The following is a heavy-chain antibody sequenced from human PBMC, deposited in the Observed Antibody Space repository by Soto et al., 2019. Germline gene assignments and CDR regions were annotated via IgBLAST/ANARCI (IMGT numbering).Heavy chain of an antibody. CDR2: ISYDGSNK. Sequence: QVQLVESGGGVVQPGRSLRLSCAASGFTFSSYAMHWVRQAPGKGLEWVAVISYDGSNKYYADSVKGRFTISRDNSKNTLYLQMNSLRAEDTAVYYCARDPAYSNYVPYFDYWGQGTLVTVSS. V-gene: IGHV3-30-3*01. D-gene: IGHD4-4*01. J-gene: IGHJ4*02. CDR1: GFTFSSYA. CDR3: ARDPAYSNYVPYFDY.